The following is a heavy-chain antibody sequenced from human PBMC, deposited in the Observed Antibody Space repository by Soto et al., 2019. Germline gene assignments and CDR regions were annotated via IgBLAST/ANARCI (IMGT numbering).Heavy chain of an antibody. Sequence: QVQLVQSGAEVKKPGASLMISCKASGYTFTSYGITWVRQAPGQGLEWMGWISTYNGYTDYAQKLQGRVTMTRDTSTSTAYMELRSLRSDDTAVYYCVSGSDIDCWGQGTLVTVSS. CDR3: VSGSDIDC. CDR1: GYTFTSYG. J-gene: IGHJ4*02. CDR2: ISTYNGYT. D-gene: IGHD1-26*01. V-gene: IGHV1-18*01.